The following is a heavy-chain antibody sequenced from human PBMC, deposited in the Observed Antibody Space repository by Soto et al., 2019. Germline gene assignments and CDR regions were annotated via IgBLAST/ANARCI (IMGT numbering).Heavy chain of an antibody. CDR3: ARGRRVLRFLEWSPSPFYFDY. CDR2: INHSGST. CDR1: GGSFSGYY. Sequence: PSETLSLTCAVYGGSFSGYYWSWVRQPPGKGLEWIGEINHSGSTNYNPSLKSRVTISVDTSKNQFSLKLSSVTAADTAVYYCARGRRVLRFLEWSPSPFYFDYWGQGTLVTVSS. J-gene: IGHJ4*02. D-gene: IGHD3-3*01. V-gene: IGHV4-34*01.